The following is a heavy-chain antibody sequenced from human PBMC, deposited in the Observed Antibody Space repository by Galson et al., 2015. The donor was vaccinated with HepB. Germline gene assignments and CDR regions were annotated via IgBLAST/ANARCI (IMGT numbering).Heavy chain of an antibody. V-gene: IGHV1-69*13. CDR1: GGTFSSYA. D-gene: IGHD3-22*01. Sequence: SVKVSCKASGGTFSSYAISWVRQAPGQGLEWMGGIIPIFGTANYAQKFQGRVTITADESTSTAYMELSSLRSGDTAVYYCARGSYYDSSGYYFYGWFDPWGQGTLVTVSS. CDR2: IIPIFGTA. J-gene: IGHJ5*02. CDR3: ARGSYYDSSGYYFYGWFDP.